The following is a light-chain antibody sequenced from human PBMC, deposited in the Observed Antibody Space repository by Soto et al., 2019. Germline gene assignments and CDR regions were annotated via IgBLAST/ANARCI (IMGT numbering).Light chain of an antibody. Sequence: QAVVTQPPSVSGAPGQRVTISCTGSSSNIGAHYDVHWYQHLPGTSPKVLIYGSTNRPSGVPDRFSGSKSGTSAFLAITGLQAEDEADYYCQSYDRSLSGYVFGTGTKLTVL. CDR2: GST. V-gene: IGLV1-40*01. CDR3: QSYDRSLSGYV. CDR1: SSNIGAHYD. J-gene: IGLJ1*01.